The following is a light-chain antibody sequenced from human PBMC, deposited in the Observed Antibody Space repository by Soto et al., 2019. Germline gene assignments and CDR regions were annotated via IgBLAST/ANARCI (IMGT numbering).Light chain of an antibody. CDR3: QQHGSSPPIT. CDR1: QSVSSSY. V-gene: IGKV3-20*01. CDR2: GAY. Sequence: EIVLTQSPGTLSLSPGERATVSCRASQSVSSSYLAWYQQKPGQAPRLIIYGAYSRATGIPDRFSGSGSGTDFTPTISRLEPEDFAVYYCQQHGSSPPITCGQGTRLEIK. J-gene: IGKJ5*01.